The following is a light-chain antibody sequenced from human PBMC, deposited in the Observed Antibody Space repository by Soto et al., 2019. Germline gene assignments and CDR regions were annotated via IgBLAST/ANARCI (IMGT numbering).Light chain of an antibody. V-gene: IGKV1D-12*01. Sequence: DVQVTQSPSFVSASVGDRVTITCRASQGIGTWLAWYQQKPGKAPSLLIYGATDLQSGVPSRFSGSGLGTHCSLTIFRLQPEDFATYCCQQTNSFPSTFGQGTRLEI. CDR3: QQTNSFPST. CDR2: GAT. J-gene: IGKJ5*01. CDR1: QGIGTW.